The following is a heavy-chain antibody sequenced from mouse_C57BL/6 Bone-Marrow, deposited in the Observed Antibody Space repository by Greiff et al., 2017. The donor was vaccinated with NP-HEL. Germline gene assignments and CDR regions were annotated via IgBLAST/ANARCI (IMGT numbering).Heavy chain of an antibody. CDR1: GYTFTDYY. Sequence: EVQLVESGPVLVKPGASVKMSCKASGYTFTDYYMNWVKQSHGKSLEWIGVINPYNGGTSYNQKFKGKATLTVDKSSSTAYMELNSLTSEDSAVYYCARGRYPWFAYWGQGTLVTVSA. CDR3: ARGRYPWFAY. J-gene: IGHJ3*01. CDR2: INPYNGGT. D-gene: IGHD2-14*01. V-gene: IGHV1-19*01.